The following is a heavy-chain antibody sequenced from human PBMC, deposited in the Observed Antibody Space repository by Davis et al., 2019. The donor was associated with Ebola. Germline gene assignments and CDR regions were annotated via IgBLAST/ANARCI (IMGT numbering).Heavy chain of an antibody. CDR1: GFTVSSNH. CDR3: ARAEDDYGEYPDALDI. Sequence: GESLKISCAASGFTVSSNHMNWVRQAPGKGLEWVSVIYNVYTMYYADSVKGRFTISRDSSMNTVYLQMSSLRAEDTAVYYCARAEDDYGEYPDALDIWGQGTVVTVSS. V-gene: IGHV3-53*01. CDR2: IYNVYTM. D-gene: IGHD4-17*01. J-gene: IGHJ3*02.